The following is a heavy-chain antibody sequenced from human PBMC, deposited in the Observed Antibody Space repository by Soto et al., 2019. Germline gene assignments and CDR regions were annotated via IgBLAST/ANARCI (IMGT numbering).Heavy chain of an antibody. V-gene: IGHV1-8*01. CDR3: AGVPTRGDGYTIFPFDY. CDR2: MNPNSGNT. Sequence: QVQLVQSGAEVKKPGASVKVSCKASGYTFTSYDINWVRQATGQGLEWMGWMNPNSGNTGYAQKFQGRVTMTRNTSISTAYRELSSLRSEDTAVYYCAGVPTRGDGYTIFPFDYWVQGTLVTVSS. D-gene: IGHD5-12*01. J-gene: IGHJ4*02. CDR1: GYTFTSYD.